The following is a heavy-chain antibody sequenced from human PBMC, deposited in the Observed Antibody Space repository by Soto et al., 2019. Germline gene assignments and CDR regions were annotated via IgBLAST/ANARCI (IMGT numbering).Heavy chain of an antibody. J-gene: IGHJ4*02. CDR1: GFTFSSYA. D-gene: IGHD6-13*01. V-gene: IGHV3-30-3*02. CDR3: AKEFSKYSSSLGY. Sequence: QVQLVESGGGVVQPGRSLRLSCAASGFTFSSYAMHWVRQAPGKGLEWVAVISYDGSNKYYADSVKGRFTISRDNSKNTLYLQMNSLRAEDTVVYYCAKEFSKYSSSLGYWGQGTLVTVSS. CDR2: ISYDGSNK.